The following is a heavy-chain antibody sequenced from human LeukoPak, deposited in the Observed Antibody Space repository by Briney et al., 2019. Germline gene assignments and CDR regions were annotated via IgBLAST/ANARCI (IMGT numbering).Heavy chain of an antibody. CDR1: DDSITMYY. CDR2: IYYSGST. V-gene: IGHV4-59*01. CDR3: ARDKRLLVRWGFDP. D-gene: IGHD3-10*01. J-gene: IGHJ5*02. Sequence: PSETLSLTCTVSDDSITMYYWTWIRQPPGKGLEWIGYIYYSGSTNYNPSLKSRVTISVDTSKNQFSPKLSSVTAADTAVYYCARDKRLLVRWGFDPWGQGTLVTVSS.